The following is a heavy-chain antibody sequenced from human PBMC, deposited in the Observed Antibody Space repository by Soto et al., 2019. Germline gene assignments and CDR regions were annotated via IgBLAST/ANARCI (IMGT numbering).Heavy chain of an antibody. Sequence: GGSLRLSCSASGFSITDYAMSWVRQAPGKGLEWVSSISDSGTKTFYGDSVKGRFAISRDTSKNTVYMQMNNLRAEDTALYYCAKDGIRKDDYWGQGTVVTVSS. V-gene: IGHV3-23*01. CDR3: AKDGIRKDDY. CDR2: ISDSGTKT. CDR1: GFSITDYA. J-gene: IGHJ4*02.